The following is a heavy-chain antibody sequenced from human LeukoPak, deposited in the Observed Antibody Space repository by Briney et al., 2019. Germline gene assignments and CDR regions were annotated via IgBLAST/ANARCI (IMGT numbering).Heavy chain of an antibody. CDR1: GYRFTGCY. V-gene: IGHV1-2*02. CDR2: INPNSGVT. CDR3: AGQQEVSGYFDY. D-gene: IGHD3-16*02. J-gene: IGHJ4*02. Sequence: ASVKVSCKASGYRFTGCYMRWVRQAPGQGLEWMGWINPNSGVTNYAQNFQGRVSMTRDTSISTAYMELSRLRSDDTAVHYCAGQQEVSGYFDYWGQGTLVTVSS.